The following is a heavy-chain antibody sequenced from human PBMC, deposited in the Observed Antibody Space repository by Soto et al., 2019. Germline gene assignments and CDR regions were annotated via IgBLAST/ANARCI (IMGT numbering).Heavy chain of an antibody. CDR1: GFTFSSYC. J-gene: IGHJ4*02. Sequence: GGSLRLSCAASGFTFSSYCMRWVRQAPGKGLEWVAVIWYDGSNKYYADSVKGRFTISRDNSKNTLYLQMNSLRAEDTAVYYCARDPIGAGPVDYWGQGTLVTVSS. CDR3: ARDPIGAGPVDY. CDR2: IWYDGSNK. V-gene: IGHV3-33*01. D-gene: IGHD6-19*01.